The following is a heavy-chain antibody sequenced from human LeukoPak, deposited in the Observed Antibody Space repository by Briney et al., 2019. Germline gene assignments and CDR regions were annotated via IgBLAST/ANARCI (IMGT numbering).Heavy chain of an antibody. Sequence: ASVKVSCKASGYTFTSYGISWVRQAPGQGLEWMGWISAYNGNTNYAQKLQGRVTMTTETSTRTAYIELRSLRYDATRLYYCAGHLSTMDSYTFDISGQRKIVTVSS. V-gene: IGHV1-18*01. CDR3: AGHLSTMDSYTFDI. D-gene: IGHD5/OR15-5a*01. J-gene: IGHJ3*02. CDR1: GYTFTSYG. CDR2: ISAYNGNT.